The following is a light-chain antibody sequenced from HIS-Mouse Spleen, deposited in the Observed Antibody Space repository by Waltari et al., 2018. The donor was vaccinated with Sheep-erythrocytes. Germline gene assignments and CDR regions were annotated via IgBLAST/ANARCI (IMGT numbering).Light chain of an antibody. CDR2: AAS. CDR3: QQSYSNPPLT. J-gene: IGKJ4*01. V-gene: IGKV1-39*01. CDR1: QSISSY. Sequence: DIQMTQSPSSLSASVGDRFTITCRASQSISSYLNWYQQKPGKAPKLLIYAASSLQSGVPSRFSGSGAGTDFTLTISSLQPEDFATYYCQQSYSNPPLTFGGGTKVEIK.